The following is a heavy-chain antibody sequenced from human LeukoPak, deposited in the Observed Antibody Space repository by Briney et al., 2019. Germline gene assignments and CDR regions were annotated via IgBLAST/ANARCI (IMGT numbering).Heavy chain of an antibody. CDR3: ARDLYYYDSSGLYPPGY. CDR2: ISSSGSTI. D-gene: IGHD3-22*01. J-gene: IGHJ4*02. CDR1: GFTFSDYY. Sequence: GGSLRLSCAASGFTFSDYYMSWIRQAPGKGLEWVSYISSSGSTIYYADSVKGRFTISRDNAKNSLYPQMNSLRAEDTAVYYCARDLYYYDSSGLYPPGYWGQGTLVTVSS. V-gene: IGHV3-11*04.